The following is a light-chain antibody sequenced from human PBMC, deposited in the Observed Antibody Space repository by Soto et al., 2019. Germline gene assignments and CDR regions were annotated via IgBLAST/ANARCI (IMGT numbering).Light chain of an antibody. CDR3: QQGYAIPFT. CDR1: QAISSY. CDR2: TTS. J-gene: IGKJ5*01. V-gene: IGKV1-39*01. Sequence: DIQMTQSPSSLSASVGDRVSITCRASQAISSYLNWFQQKPGEAPNLLIYTTSTLQSGAPSRFSGSGSGTHFTLTISNLQPEDFATYYCQQGYAIPFTFGQGTRLEIK.